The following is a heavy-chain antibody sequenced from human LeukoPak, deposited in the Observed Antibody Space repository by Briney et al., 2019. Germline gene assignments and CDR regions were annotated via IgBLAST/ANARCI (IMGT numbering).Heavy chain of an antibody. J-gene: IGHJ6*02. V-gene: IGHV4-59*01. CDR1: GGSMSGFF. D-gene: IGHD3-10*01. CDR3: ARTSRHFYGSGTNLTPWPAGMDV. CDR2: IYYSGSST. Sequence: PSETLSLTCTVPGGSMSGFFWTWLRQPPGRELEWIGSIYYSGSSTKYNPSLKSRVTISVDTSKSQFSLNLNSATAADTAVYYCARTSRHFYGSGTNLTPWPAGMDVWGQGTTVTVSS.